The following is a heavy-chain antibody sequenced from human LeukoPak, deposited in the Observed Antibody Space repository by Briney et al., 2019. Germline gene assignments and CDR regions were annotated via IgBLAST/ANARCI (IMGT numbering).Heavy chain of an antibody. D-gene: IGHD2-2*01. J-gene: IGHJ4*02. CDR2: ISSSSDHI. Sequence: GGSLRLSCAASGCTFSSYSMNWVRQALGKGLEWVSSISSSSDHIAYADSVKGRFTISRDNAKHALYLQVNSLRAEDTAVYYCARGVVPAAFDYWGQGTLVTVSS. CDR1: GCTFSSYS. CDR3: ARGVVPAAFDY. V-gene: IGHV3-21*01.